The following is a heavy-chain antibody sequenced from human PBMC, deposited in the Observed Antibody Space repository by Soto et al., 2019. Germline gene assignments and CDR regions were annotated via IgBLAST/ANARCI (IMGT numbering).Heavy chain of an antibody. CDR3: ERGGAMGVDD. V-gene: IGHV3-74*01. D-gene: IGHD1-26*01. Sequence: EVQLVESGGGVVQPGGALRLSCTASGFTFNNHWMHWVRQAPGKGLVWVSRIYFDGITTNYADSVKGRLTVSRDNAKNTVYLHVNTRRDEDTAVYYCERGGAMGVDDWGQGTLVTVSS. CDR2: IYFDGITT. J-gene: IGHJ4*02. CDR1: GFTFNNHW.